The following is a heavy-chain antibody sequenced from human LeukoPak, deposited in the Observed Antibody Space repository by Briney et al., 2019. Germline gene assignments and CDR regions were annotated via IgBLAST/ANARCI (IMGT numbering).Heavy chain of an antibody. D-gene: IGHD5-12*01. V-gene: IGHV1-24*01. J-gene: IGHJ4*02. CDR1: GFTFSSYA. CDR2: FDPEDGET. Sequence: PGGSLRLSCAASGFTFSSYAMHWVRQAPGKGLEWMGGFDPEDGETIYAQKFQGRVTMTEDTSTDTAYMELSSLRSEDTAVYYCAKNKWLRSFTVAGLFGYWGQGTLVTVSS. CDR3: AKNKWLRSFTVAGLFGY.